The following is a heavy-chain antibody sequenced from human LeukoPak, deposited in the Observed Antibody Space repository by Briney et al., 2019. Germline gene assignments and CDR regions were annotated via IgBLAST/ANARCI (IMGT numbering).Heavy chain of an antibody. CDR3: ARAGYSYGKYFEY. D-gene: IGHD5-18*01. Sequence: GESLKISCKVSGYKFTSYWIGWVRQMPGTGLEWMGIIYPGDSDTRYSPSFQGQDTISADKSISTAYLQWSSLKASDTAMYFCARAGYSYGKYFEYWGQGTLVTVSS. CDR2: IYPGDSDT. V-gene: IGHV5-51*01. J-gene: IGHJ4*02. CDR1: GYKFTSYW.